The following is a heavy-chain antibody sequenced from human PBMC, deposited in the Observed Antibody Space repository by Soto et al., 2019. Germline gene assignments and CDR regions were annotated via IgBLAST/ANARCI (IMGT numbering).Heavy chain of an antibody. V-gene: IGHV1-69*06. D-gene: IGHD3-10*01. CDR1: GGTFSSYA. CDR3: ARAAMVRYYFDY. Sequence: SVKVSCKASGGTFSSYAISWVRQAPGQGLEWMGGIIPIFGTANYAQKFQGRVTITADKSTSTAYMELSSLRSEDTAVYYCARAAMVRYYFDYWGQGTLVTVSS. CDR2: IIPIFGTA. J-gene: IGHJ4*02.